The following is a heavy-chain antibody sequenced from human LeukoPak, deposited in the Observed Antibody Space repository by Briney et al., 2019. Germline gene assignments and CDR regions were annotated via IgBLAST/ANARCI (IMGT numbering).Heavy chain of an antibody. V-gene: IGHV4-4*07. J-gene: IGHJ3*02. CDR2: IYTSGST. Sequence: SETLSLTCTVSDGAISTNYWSWLRQPAGKGLEWIGRIYTSGSTNYNPSLKSRVTMSVDTSKNQFSLKLSSVTAEDTAVYYCARDRSDDAFEIWGQGPWSASLQ. D-gene: IGHD1-26*01. CDR3: ARDRSDDAFEI. CDR1: DGAISTNY.